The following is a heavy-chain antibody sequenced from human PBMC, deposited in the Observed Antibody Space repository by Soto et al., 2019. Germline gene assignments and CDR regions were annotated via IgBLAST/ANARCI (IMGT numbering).Heavy chain of an antibody. Sequence: QVQLVQSGAEVKKPGASVKVSCKASGYTFTSYGISWVRQAPGQGLEWMGWISAYNGNTNYAQKLQGRVTMTTDTSTSTAYMELRSLRSDDTAVYCCARVGFWYNWNVTPLRWFDPWGQGTLVTVSS. CDR3: ARVGFWYNWNVTPLRWFDP. J-gene: IGHJ5*02. V-gene: IGHV1-18*01. CDR1: GYTFTSYG. D-gene: IGHD1-1*01. CDR2: ISAYNGNT.